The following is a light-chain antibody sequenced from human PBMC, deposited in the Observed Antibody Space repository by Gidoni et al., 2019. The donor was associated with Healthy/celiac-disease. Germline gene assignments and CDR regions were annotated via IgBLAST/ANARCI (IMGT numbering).Light chain of an antibody. J-gene: IGKJ3*01. CDR2: AAS. CDR3: QQSYSTLVT. Sequence: DIQMTQSPSSLSAAGGDRVTITCRASQSISSYLNCYQKKPGKAPKLLIYAASSLQSGVPSRFSGSGSGTYFTFTISSLQPEDFATFSCQQSYSTLVTFGPGTKVDIK. V-gene: IGKV1-39*01. CDR1: QSISSY.